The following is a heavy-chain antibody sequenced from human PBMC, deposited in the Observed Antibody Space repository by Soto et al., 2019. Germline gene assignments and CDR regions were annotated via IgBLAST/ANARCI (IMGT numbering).Heavy chain of an antibody. CDR2: IYYSGST. V-gene: IGHV4-31*03. CDR3: ARGIPNYDFPKTNKNWFDP. CDR1: GGSISSGGYY. D-gene: IGHD3-3*01. Sequence: QVQLQESGPGLVKPSQTLSLTCTVSGGSISSGGYYWSWIRQHPGKGLEWIGYIYYSGSTYYNPSLKSRVTISVDTSNNQFSLKLSSVTAADTAVYYCARGIPNYDFPKTNKNWFDPWGQGTLVTVSS. J-gene: IGHJ5*02.